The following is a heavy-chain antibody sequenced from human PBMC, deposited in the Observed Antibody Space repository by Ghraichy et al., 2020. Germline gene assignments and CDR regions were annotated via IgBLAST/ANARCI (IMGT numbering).Heavy chain of an antibody. J-gene: IGHJ4*02. V-gene: IGHV4-38-2*02. CDR1: GYSISSGYY. CDR2: IYHSGST. CDR3: ARAREENFDY. D-gene: IGHD5-24*01. Sequence: SETLSLTCTVSGYSISSGYYWGWIRQPPGKGLEWIGSIYHSGSTYYNPSLKSRVTISVDTSKNQFSLKLSSVTAADTAVYYCARAREENFDYWGQGTLVTLSS.